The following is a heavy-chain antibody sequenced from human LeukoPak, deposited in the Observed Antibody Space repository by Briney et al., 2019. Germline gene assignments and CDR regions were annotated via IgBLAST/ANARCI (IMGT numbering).Heavy chain of an antibody. Sequence: GGSLRLSCAASGFTFSTYWMSWVRQAPGKGLEWVANINQDGSEEYYVDSVKGRFTIPRDNSKNTLYLQMNSLRAEDTAVYYCARGGYDILTGYPEGAFDIWGQGTMVTVSS. V-gene: IGHV3-7*03. CDR1: GFTFSTYW. D-gene: IGHD3-9*01. CDR3: ARGGYDILTGYPEGAFDI. J-gene: IGHJ3*02. CDR2: INQDGSEE.